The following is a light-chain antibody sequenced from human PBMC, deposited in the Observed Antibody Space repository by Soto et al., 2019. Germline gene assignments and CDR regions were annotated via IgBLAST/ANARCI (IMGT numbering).Light chain of an antibody. V-gene: IGKV1-5*01. CDR3: QQYSSYLYS. J-gene: IGKJ2*01. CDR1: QSISNW. Sequence: DIQMTQSPSTLSASVGDRVTITCRASQSISNWLAWYHQKPGKAAKLLIYDASTLETGVPSRFSGSGSGTEFTLTITSLQPDDFATYYCQQYSSYLYSFGQGTKLEIK. CDR2: DAS.